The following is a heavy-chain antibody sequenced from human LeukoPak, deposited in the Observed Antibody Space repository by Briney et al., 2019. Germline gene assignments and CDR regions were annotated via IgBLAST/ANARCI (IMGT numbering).Heavy chain of an antibody. D-gene: IGHD4-17*01. CDR2: ISSSGSTI. V-gene: IGHV3-48*03. CDR3: ARDSKGHYGDAFDI. Sequence: GGSLRLSCAASGFTFSSYEMNWVRQAPGKGLEWVSYISSSGSTIYYAHSVKGRITISRDNAKNSLYLQMNSLRAEDTAVYYCARDSKGHYGDAFDIWGQGTMVTVSS. J-gene: IGHJ3*02. CDR1: GFTFSSYE.